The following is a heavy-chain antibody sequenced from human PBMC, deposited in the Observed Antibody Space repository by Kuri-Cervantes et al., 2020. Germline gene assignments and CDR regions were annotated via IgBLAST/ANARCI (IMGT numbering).Heavy chain of an antibody. J-gene: IGHJ5*02. CDR3: ARDTSVGRNWFDP. D-gene: IGHD1-26*01. CDR2: ISYDGSNK. V-gene: IGHV3-30*03. Sequence: GGSLRLSCAASGFTFSSYGMHWVRQAPGKGLEWVAVISYDGSNKYYADSVKGRFIISRDNSKNTLYLQMNSLRAEDTAVYYCARDTSVGRNWFDPWGQGTLVTVSS. CDR1: GFTFSSYG.